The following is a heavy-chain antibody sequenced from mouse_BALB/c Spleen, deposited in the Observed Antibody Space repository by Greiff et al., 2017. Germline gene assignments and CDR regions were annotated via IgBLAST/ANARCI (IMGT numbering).Heavy chain of an antibody. Sequence: EVKLVESGPSLVKPSQTLSLTCSVTGDSITSGYWNWIRKFPGNKLEYMGYISYSGSTYYNPSLKSRISITRDTSKNQYYLQLNSVTTEDTATYYCAKGIYYDPGYFDYWGQGTTLTVSS. CDR3: AKGIYYDPGYFDY. J-gene: IGHJ2*01. CDR2: ISYSGST. D-gene: IGHD2-4*01. CDR1: GDSITSGY. V-gene: IGHV3-8*02.